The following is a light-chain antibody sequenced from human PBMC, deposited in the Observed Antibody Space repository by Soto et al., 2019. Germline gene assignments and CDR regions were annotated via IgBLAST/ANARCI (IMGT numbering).Light chain of an antibody. V-gene: IGKV3-15*01. J-gene: IGKJ4*01. CDR2: GAF. Sequence: EMVMTQSPATLSVSPGERVALSCRASQNVSSNLAWYQQKPGQAPRLLIYGAFARATGIPARFSGSGSGTDFTLTISSLQPEDFAVYYCQQYNNWPSLTFGGGTKVEIK. CDR3: QQYNNWPSLT. CDR1: QNVSSN.